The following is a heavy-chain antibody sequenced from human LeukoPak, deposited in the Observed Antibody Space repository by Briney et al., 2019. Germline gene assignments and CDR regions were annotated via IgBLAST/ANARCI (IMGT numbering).Heavy chain of an antibody. CDR1: GGSISSYY. D-gene: IGHD6-6*01. Sequence: PSETLSLTCTVSGGSISSYYWSWIRQPPGKGLEWIGEINHRGSTNYNPSLKSRVTMSVDTSKNQFSLKLSSVTAADTAVYYCARGRGAARFVTIEFDYWGQGALVTVSS. CDR3: ARGRGAARFVTIEFDY. CDR2: INHRGST. J-gene: IGHJ4*02. V-gene: IGHV4-34*01.